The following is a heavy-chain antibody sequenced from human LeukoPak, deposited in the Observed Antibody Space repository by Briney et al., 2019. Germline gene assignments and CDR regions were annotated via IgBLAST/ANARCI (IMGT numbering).Heavy chain of an antibody. V-gene: IGHV3-30*02. CDR2: IEKDGNTK. J-gene: IGHJ4*02. CDR1: GFTFSSYG. Sequence: GGSLRLSCAASGFTFSSYGMHCVRQAPGKGLEWVTFIEKDGNTKYYTDSVRGRFAISRDNSKNTLYLKMSSLRTEDTAMFYCTKARDFWTRRFFDYWGQGTLVTVFS. CDR3: TKARDFWTRRFFDY. D-gene: IGHD3/OR15-3a*01.